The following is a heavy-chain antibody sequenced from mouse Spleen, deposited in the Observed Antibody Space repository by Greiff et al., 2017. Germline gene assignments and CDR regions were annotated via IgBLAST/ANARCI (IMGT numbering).Heavy chain of an antibody. CDR1: GFTFSSYA. CDR3: ARHGASWYFDV. Sequence: EVQRVESGGGLVKPGGSLKLSCAASGFTFSSYAMSWVRQTPEKRLEWVATISSGGSYTYYPDSVKGRFTISRDNAKNTLYLQMSSLRSEDTAMYYCARHGASWYFDVWGAGTTVTVSS. V-gene: IGHV5-9-3*01. J-gene: IGHJ1*01. CDR2: ISSGGSYT.